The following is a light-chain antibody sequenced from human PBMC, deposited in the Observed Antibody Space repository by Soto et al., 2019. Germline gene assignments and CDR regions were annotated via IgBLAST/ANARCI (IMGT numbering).Light chain of an antibody. Sequence: DIQMTQSPSTLSASVGDRVTITCRASQNIKNWLAWYQQKPGKAPKLLIYDASNLESGVPSRLSGSGSGTEFTLTISSLQPDDFATYYCQQYNSYSLTFGGGTKVESK. CDR3: QQYNSYSLT. J-gene: IGKJ4*01. CDR1: QNIKNW. V-gene: IGKV1-5*01. CDR2: DAS.